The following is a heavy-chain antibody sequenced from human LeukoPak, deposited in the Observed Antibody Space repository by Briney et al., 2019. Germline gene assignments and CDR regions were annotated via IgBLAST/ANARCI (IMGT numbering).Heavy chain of an antibody. Sequence: SETLSLTCTVSGTYISSYYWSWLRHPPGKGPEWIGYVTYTGSKYNPSLKSRVTISTDRSKKEVSLRLSSVTAADTAMYFCARHVDTALIGAFHIWGQGTMVTVS. CDR3: ARHVDTALIGAFHI. CDR2: VTYTGS. CDR1: GTYISSYY. J-gene: IGHJ3*02. V-gene: IGHV4-59*08. D-gene: IGHD5-18*01.